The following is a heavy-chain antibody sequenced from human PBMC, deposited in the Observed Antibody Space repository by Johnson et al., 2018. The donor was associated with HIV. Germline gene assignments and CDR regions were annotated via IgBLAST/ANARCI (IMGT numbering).Heavy chain of an antibody. CDR3: ARVMGATQVMGAFDI. V-gene: IGHV3-20*04. D-gene: IGHD1-26*01. J-gene: IGHJ3*02. CDR1: GFTFSSYW. Sequence: EVQLVESGGGLVQPGGSLRLSCAASGFTFSSYWMSWVRQAPGKGLEWVSGINWNGGSTGYADSVKGRFTISRDNAKNSLYLQMNSLRAEDTAVYYCARVMGATQVMGAFDIWGQGTMVTVSS. CDR2: INWNGGST.